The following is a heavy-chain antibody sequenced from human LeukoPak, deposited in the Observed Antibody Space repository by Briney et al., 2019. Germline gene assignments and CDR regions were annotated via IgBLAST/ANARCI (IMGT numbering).Heavy chain of an antibody. CDR2: INPNSGGT. D-gene: IGHD3-22*01. CDR1: GYTFTGYY. Sequence: ASVTVSCKASGYTFTGYYMHWVRQAPGQGLEWMGWINPNSGGTNYAQKFQGRVTMTRDTSIGTAYMELSRLRSDDTAVYYCARGVDYYDSSGYQDYWGQGTLVTVSS. CDR3: ARGVDYYDSSGYQDY. V-gene: IGHV1-2*02. J-gene: IGHJ4*02.